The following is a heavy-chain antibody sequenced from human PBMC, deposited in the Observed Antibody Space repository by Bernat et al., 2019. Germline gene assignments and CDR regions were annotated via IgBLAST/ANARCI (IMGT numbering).Heavy chain of an antibody. J-gene: IGHJ4*02. CDR3: ARMVQGVVITGFDC. D-gene: IGHD3-10*01. CDR1: GYTFTGYY. Sequence: QVQLVQSGAEVKKPGASVKVSCKASGYTFTGYYMHWVRQAPGQGLEWMGRINPNSGGTNYAQKFQGRVTMTRDTSTSTAYMELSRLRSDDTAVYYCARMVQGVVITGFDCWGQGPLVTVSS. V-gene: IGHV1-2*06. CDR2: INPNSGGT.